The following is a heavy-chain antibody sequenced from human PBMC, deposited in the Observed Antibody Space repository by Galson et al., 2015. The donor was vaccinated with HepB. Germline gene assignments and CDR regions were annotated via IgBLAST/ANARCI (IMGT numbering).Heavy chain of an antibody. Sequence: SVKVSCKASGYTFTSYGISWVRQAPGQGLEWMGWISAYNGNTNYAQKLQGRVTMTTDTSTSTAYMELRSLRSDDTAVYYCARDQRDYDFWSAPDYWGQGTLVTVSS. CDR3: ARDQRDYDFWSAPDY. J-gene: IGHJ4*02. V-gene: IGHV1-18*01. D-gene: IGHD3-3*01. CDR1: GYTFTSYG. CDR2: ISAYNGNT.